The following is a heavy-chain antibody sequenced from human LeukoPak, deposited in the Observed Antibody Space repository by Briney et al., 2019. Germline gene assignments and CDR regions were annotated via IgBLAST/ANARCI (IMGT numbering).Heavy chain of an antibody. CDR3: AKEALLIAVAETDY. D-gene: IGHD6-19*01. V-gene: IGHV3-23*01. J-gene: IGHJ4*02. CDR1: GFTFSSYA. CDR2: ISGSGGST. Sequence: PVGSLRLSCAASGFTFSSYAMSWVRQAPGKGLEWVSAISGSGGSTYYAVYVKSRFNITRDNYKNTLYLKMNSQRAEDTAVYYCAKEALLIAVAETDYWGQGTLVTVSS.